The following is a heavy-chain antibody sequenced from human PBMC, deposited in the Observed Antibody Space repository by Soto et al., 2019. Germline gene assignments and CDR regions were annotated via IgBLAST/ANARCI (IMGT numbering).Heavy chain of an antibody. J-gene: IGHJ5*02. Sequence: QVQLVQSGAEVKKPGSTVKVSCKASGDTLSTHGISWVRQAPGQGLEWMGGTIPIIGTTDYAEKFQGRVTITADESTTTTYMELSSLRPDDTAVYDCAAGDSSDTGHHWGQVTLVTVSS. D-gene: IGHD5-18*01. CDR1: GDTLSTHG. V-gene: IGHV1-69*01. CDR3: AAGDSSDTGHH. CDR2: TIPIIGTT.